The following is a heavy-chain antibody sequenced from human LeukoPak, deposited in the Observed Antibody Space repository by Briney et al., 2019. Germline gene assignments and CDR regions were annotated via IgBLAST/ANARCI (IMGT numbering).Heavy chain of an antibody. V-gene: IGHV4-39*01. CDR3: AGIGPAANVDY. CDR1: GGFLSSSSYY. J-gene: IGHJ4*02. CDR2: IHYSGST. Sequence: SETLSLTCTVSGGFLSSSSYYWGWIRQPPGKGLEWIGSIHYSGSTYYNPSLKSRVTISVDTSKNQFSLKLSSVTAADTAVYYCAGIGPAANVDYWGQGTLVTVSS. D-gene: IGHD6-25*01.